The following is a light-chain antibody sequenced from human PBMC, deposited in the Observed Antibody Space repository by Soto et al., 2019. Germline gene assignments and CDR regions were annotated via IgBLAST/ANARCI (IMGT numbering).Light chain of an antibody. CDR1: QGSRTD. J-gene: IGKJ1*01. Sequence: AVQLTQSPSSLSASVGDRVTITCRASQGSRTDLGWYHQTPGKAPKLLISGASSLKSGVPSRFSGSGSSADFTLTISSLQPEDSATYDCLQDYSYPRTFGQGTKVEIK. CDR2: GAS. CDR3: LQDYSYPRT. V-gene: IGKV1-6*01.